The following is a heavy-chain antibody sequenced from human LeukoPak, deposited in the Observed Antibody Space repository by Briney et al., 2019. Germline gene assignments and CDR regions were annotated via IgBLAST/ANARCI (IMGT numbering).Heavy chain of an antibody. D-gene: IGHD2-2*02. V-gene: IGHV3-30-3*01. CDR2: ISYDGSNK. J-gene: IGHJ4*02. CDR3: ARCGIQSGYCSSVNCYTGY. CDR1: GFTFSSYA. Sequence: GGSLRLSCAASGFTFSSYAMHWVRQAPGKGLEWVAVISYDGSNKYYADSVKGRFTISRDNPKNTLYLQMNSLRAEDTAVYYCARCGIQSGYCSSVNCYTGYWGQGTLVTVSS.